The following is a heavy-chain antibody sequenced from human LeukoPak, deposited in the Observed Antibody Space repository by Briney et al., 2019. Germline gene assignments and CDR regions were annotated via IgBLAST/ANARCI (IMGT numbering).Heavy chain of an antibody. CDR2: INSDGSST. CDR3: ARDDGSGRYFDY. V-gene: IGHV3-74*01. D-gene: IGHD3-10*01. Sequence: GGSLRLSCAASGFTFSSYWMHWVRQAPGKGLVWVSRINSDGSSTSYADSVKGRFTISRDNAKNTLYLQMNSLRAEDTAVHYCARDDGSGRYFDYWGQGTLVTVSS. CDR1: GFTFSSYW. J-gene: IGHJ4*02.